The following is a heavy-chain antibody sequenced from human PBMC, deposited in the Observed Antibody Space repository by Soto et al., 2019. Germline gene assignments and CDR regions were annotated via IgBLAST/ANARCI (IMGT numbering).Heavy chain of an antibody. D-gene: IGHD1-1*01. J-gene: IGHJ4*01. Sequence: GSLRLSCAASGFTFNMYAMSWVRQAPGKGLEWVSGIGGSGANTYYADFVKGRFTISRDNSKNTLYLQMDSLRAEDTAIYYCARTITGYFWAGAYWGQGTLVTVSS. V-gene: IGHV3-23*01. CDR2: IGGSGANT. CDR3: ARTITGYFWAGAY. CDR1: GFTFNMYA.